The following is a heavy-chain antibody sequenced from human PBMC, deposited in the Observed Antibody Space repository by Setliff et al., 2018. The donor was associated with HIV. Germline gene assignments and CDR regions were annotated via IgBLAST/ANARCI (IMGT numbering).Heavy chain of an antibody. J-gene: IGHJ4*02. V-gene: IGHV1-2*02. CDR1: EYRFIGYY. CDR2: INPKSGAT. Sequence: ASVKVSCKASEYRFIGYYIHWVRQAPGQGPEWMGWINPKSGATTYAQKFQGRVTMTRDTSISTAYMELSRLRADDTAVYYCARVPPRWFGQLLYLQAFDHWGQGTLVTVSS. CDR3: ARVPPRWFGQLLYLQAFDH. D-gene: IGHD3-10*01.